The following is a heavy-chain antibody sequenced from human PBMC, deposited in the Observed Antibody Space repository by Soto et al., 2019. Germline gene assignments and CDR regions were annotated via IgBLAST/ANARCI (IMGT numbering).Heavy chain of an antibody. Sequence: QVQLQESGPGLVKPSQTLSLTCTVSGGSISSGGYYWSWIRQHPGKGLEWIGYIYYSGSTYYNTSLKSRVTISVDTSKNQFSLKLSSVTAADTAVYYCAREEGGCYDHRWFDPWGQGTLVTVYS. D-gene: IGHD5-12*01. CDR2: IYYSGST. J-gene: IGHJ5*02. V-gene: IGHV4-31*03. CDR1: GGSISSGGYY. CDR3: AREEGGCYDHRWFDP.